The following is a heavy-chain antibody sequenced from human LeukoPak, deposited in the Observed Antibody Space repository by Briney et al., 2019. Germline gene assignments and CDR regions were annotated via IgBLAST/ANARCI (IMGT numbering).Heavy chain of an antibody. V-gene: IGHV4-59*01. CDR3: ARERDDILTGYPTYYFDY. Sequence: SETLSLTCTVSGGSISNYYWSWIRQPPGKGLEWIGYIYYSGSTNYNPSLKSRVTISVDTSKNQFSLKLSSVTAADTAVYYCARERDDILTGYPTYYFDYWGQGTLVTVSS. CDR2: IYYSGST. CDR1: GGSISNYY. D-gene: IGHD3-9*01. J-gene: IGHJ4*02.